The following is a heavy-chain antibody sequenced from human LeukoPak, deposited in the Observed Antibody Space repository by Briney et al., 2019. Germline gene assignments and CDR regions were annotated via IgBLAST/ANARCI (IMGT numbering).Heavy chain of an antibody. Sequence: GASVKVSCKASGGTFSSYAISWVRQAPGQGLEWMGGIIPIFGTANHAQKFQGRLTVTMDTSTSTVYMELRSPRSEDTAAYYCAKDTGAWAFDHWGQGTLVTVSS. CDR2: IIPIFGTA. D-gene: IGHD1-14*01. CDR3: AKDTGAWAFDH. J-gene: IGHJ4*02. CDR1: GGTFSSYA. V-gene: IGHV1-69*05.